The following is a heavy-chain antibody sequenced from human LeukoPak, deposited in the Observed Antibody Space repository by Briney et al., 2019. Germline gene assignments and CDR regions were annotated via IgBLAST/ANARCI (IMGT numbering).Heavy chain of an antibody. CDR1: GYSFTSYW. CDR2: IYPGDSDT. J-gene: IGHJ4*02. CDR3: ARRVAGRADY. D-gene: IGHD6-19*01. Sequence: ESLKISCKGSGYSFTSYWIAWVRQMPGKGLEWMGIIYPGDSDTRFSPPFQGQVTISADKSISTAYLQWSSLRASDTAMYYCARRVAGRADYWGQGILVTVSS. V-gene: IGHV5-51*01.